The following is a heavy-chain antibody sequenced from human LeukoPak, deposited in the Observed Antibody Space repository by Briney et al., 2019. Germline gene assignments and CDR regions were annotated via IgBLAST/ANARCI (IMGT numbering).Heavy chain of an antibody. V-gene: IGHV1-24*01. CDR3: ARSDQRITMIVVVDEYFQH. CDR1: GYTLTELS. D-gene: IGHD3-22*01. Sequence: ASVKVSCKVSGYTLTELSMHWVRQAPGKGLEWMGGFDPEDGETIYAQKFQGRVTMTEDTSTDTAYMELSSLRSEDTAVYYCARSDQRITMIVVVDEYFQHWGQGTLVTVSS. CDR2: FDPEDGET. J-gene: IGHJ1*01.